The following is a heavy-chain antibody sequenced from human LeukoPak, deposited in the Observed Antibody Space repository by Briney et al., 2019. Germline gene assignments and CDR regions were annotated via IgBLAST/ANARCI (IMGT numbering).Heavy chain of an antibody. D-gene: IGHD3-3*01. CDR3: ASVVSAYYDFWSGYSFDY. CDR2: IYYSGST. J-gene: IGHJ4*02. Sequence: SETLSLTCTVSGGSISSYYWSWIRQPPGKGLEWIGYIYYSGSTNYNPSLKSRVTISVDTSKNQFSLKLSSVTAADTAVYYCASVVSAYYDFWSGYSFDYWGQGTLVTVSS. V-gene: IGHV4-59*08. CDR1: GGSISSYY.